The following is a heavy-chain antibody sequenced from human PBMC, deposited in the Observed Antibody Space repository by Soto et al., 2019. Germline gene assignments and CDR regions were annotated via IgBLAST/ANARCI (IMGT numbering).Heavy chain of an antibody. CDR1: GASISTNNW. Sequence: QVQLQESGPALVKPSGTLSLTCAVSGASISTNNWWTWVRQPPGNELEWIGEIYHSGNNNYNPSLKSRVTISINNSNNQFSLNLRSVTAADTAGSYCASCPSKNAYSDYWGQGTLCTVSS. CDR3: ASCPSKNAYSDY. V-gene: IGHV4-4*02. CDR2: IYHSGNN. J-gene: IGHJ4*02.